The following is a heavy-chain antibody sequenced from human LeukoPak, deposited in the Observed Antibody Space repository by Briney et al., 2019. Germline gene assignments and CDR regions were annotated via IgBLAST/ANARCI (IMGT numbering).Heavy chain of an antibody. CDR1: GFTFTNYW. Sequence: GGSLRLSCAVSGFTFTNYWMSWVRQAPGKGLEWVSYISSSGSTYYADSVKGRFTISRDNSKNTLYLQMNSLRAEDTAVYYCAKSYSYGGNEETYFDYWGQGTLVTVSS. J-gene: IGHJ4*02. D-gene: IGHD4-23*01. CDR3: AKSYSYGGNEETYFDY. V-gene: IGHV3-23*01. CDR2: ISSSGST.